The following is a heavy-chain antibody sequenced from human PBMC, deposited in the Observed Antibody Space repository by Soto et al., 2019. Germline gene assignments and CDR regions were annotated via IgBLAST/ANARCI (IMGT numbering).Heavy chain of an antibody. CDR3: ARAISYYDFWSGYTASWFDP. Sequence: GGSLRLSCAASGFTFSSYDMHWVRQATGKGLEWVSAIGTAGDTYYPGSVKGRFTISRENAKNSLYLQMNSLRAGDTAVYYCARAISYYDFWSGYTASWFDPWGQGTLVTVSS. CDR1: GFTFSSYD. CDR2: IGTAGDT. J-gene: IGHJ5*02. D-gene: IGHD3-3*01. V-gene: IGHV3-13*01.